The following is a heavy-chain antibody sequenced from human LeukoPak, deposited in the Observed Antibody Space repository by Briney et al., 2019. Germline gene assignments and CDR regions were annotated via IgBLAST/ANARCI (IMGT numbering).Heavy chain of an antibody. Sequence: GASVKVSCKASGYTFTSYDINWVRQAPGQGPEWMGWMNPNSGNTVYAQKFQGRVTITRNTSISTAYMELSSLRSDDTAVYYCARAAVAGARVYYYHYMDVWGKGTTVTVSS. CDR3: ARAAVAGARVYYYHYMDV. V-gene: IGHV1-8*01. CDR1: GYTFTSYD. CDR2: MNPNSGNT. J-gene: IGHJ6*03. D-gene: IGHD6-19*01.